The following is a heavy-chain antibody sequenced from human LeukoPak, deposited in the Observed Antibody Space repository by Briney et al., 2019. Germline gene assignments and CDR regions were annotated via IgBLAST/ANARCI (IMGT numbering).Heavy chain of an antibody. D-gene: IGHD3-22*01. CDR1: GGYISTYC. CDR3: ARGDYDTSGYYFFDP. Sequence: PSETLSLTCTVSGGYISTYCWNWIRQSAGKGLEWIGRIYASGSTNYNPSLNSRVTISVDKSKNQFSLKLSSVTAADTAVYYCARGDYDTSGYYFFDPWSQATLVTVPS. J-gene: IGHJ5*02. V-gene: IGHV4-4*07. CDR2: IYASGST.